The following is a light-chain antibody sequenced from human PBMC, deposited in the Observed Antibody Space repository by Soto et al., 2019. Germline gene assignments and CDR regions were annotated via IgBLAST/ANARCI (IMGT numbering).Light chain of an antibody. V-gene: IGLV2-14*01. Sequence: QCALTQPASVSGSPGQSITISCTGTSSDVGGYNYVSWYQQHPGKAPKLMIYGVSSRPSGVSNRFSGSKSGNTASLTISGLQAEDESNYYGTTYTSSSTLDVFGTRTKVTVL. CDR3: TTYTSSSTLDV. CDR2: GVS. CDR1: SSDVGGYNY. J-gene: IGLJ1*01.